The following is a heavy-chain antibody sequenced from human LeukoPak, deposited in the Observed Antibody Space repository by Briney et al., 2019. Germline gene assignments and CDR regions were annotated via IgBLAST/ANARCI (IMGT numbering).Heavy chain of an antibody. V-gene: IGHV1-3*01. CDR3: ARVWAVAAEFDY. D-gene: IGHD6-19*01. CDR1: GYTFTSYA. J-gene: IGHJ4*02. Sequence: GASVKVSCKASGYTFTSYAMHWVRQAPGQRLEWMGWINAGNGNTKYSQKFQGRVTITRDTSASTAYMELSSLRSEDTAVYYCARVWAVAAEFDYWGQGTLVTVSS. CDR2: INAGNGNT.